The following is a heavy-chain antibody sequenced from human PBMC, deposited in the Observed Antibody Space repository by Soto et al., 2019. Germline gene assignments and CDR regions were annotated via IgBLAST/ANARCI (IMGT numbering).Heavy chain of an antibody. Sequence: EVQLVEAGGGLVQPGRSLRLSCAASGFTFDDYAMHWVWQAPGKGLEWVSGISWNSGSIGDADSVKGRFTISRDNAKNSLYLQMNSLRAEDTALYYGAKGITILGVINKDFQH. J-gene: IGHJ1*01. D-gene: IGHD3-3*01. CDR2: ISWNSGSI. CDR3: AKGITILGVINKDFQH. V-gene: IGHV3-9*01. CDR1: GFTFDDYA.